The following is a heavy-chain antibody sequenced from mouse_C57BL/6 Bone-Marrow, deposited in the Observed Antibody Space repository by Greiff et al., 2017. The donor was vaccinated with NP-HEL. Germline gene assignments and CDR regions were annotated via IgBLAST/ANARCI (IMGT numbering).Heavy chain of an antibody. Sequence: VQLQQSGAELVRPGASVKLSCKASGYTFTDYYINWVKQRPGQGLEWIARIYPGSGNTYYNEKFKGKATLTAAKSSSTAYMQLSSLTSEDSAVYFCARTDYGRDYYAMDYWGQGTSVTVSS. V-gene: IGHV1-76*01. CDR1: GYTFTDYY. D-gene: IGHD1-1*01. CDR3: ARTDYGRDYYAMDY. J-gene: IGHJ4*01. CDR2: IYPGSGNT.